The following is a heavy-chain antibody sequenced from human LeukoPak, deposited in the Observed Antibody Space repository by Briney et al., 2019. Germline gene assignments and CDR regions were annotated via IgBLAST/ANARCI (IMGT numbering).Heavy chain of an antibody. V-gene: IGHV3-48*04. CDR3: ARGGAARPDY. J-gene: IGHJ4*02. Sequence: GGSLTLSCTASGFIFSNYGINWVRQAPGKGLEWVAYIGSNRKSIDYADSVKGRFTISRDNAQNSLFLQMNSLRAEDTAVYYCARGGAARPDYWGQGTMVTVSS. CDR2: IGSNRKSI. D-gene: IGHD6-6*01. CDR1: GFIFSNYG.